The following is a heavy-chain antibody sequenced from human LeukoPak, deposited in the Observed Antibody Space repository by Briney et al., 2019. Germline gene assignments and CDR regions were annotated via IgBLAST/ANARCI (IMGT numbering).Heavy chain of an antibody. CDR3: ASLRSGSGTFYNGY. J-gene: IGHJ4*02. CDR2: ISYDGSDK. V-gene: IGHV3-30*03. D-gene: IGHD3-10*01. Sequence: GRSLRLSCAASGFTFRNYGMQWVSHTPGKGLEGVTLISYDGSDKYYADSVKGRFSISRDNSKNTLYLQKNSLRAEDTAVYYCASLRSGSGTFYNGYWGQGTLVTVSS. CDR1: GFTFRNYG.